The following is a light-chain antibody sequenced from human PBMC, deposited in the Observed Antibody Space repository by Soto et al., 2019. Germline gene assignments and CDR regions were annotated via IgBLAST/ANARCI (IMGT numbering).Light chain of an antibody. CDR1: ESVGSY. Sequence: ETLLTHSPATLSSSPGERATLSFMASESVGSYLAWYQLKPGQAPRLLIYDASNRATGIPDRFSGSGSGADFTLIISSLEPEDVAVYYSKHRSNXPYTCGQGTKV. CDR2: DAS. J-gene: IGKJ2*01. V-gene: IGKV3-11*01. CDR3: KHRSNXPYT.